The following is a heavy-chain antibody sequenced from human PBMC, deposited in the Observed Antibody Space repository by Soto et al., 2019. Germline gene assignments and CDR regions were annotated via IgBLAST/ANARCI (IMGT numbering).Heavy chain of an antibody. CDR1: GGSISSGSYY. J-gene: IGHJ2*01. CDR3: ARRLTTIPFVEWYFDL. Sequence: SGTLSLTCTVSGGSISSGSYYWGWIRQPPGKGLDWIGSIYYSGTTYYNPSLKRRVTISVDTSKNQFSLKLSSVTAADTAVYCCARRLTTIPFVEWYFDLWGRGTLVTVSS. CDR2: IYYSGTT. D-gene: IGHD4-17*01. V-gene: IGHV4-39*01.